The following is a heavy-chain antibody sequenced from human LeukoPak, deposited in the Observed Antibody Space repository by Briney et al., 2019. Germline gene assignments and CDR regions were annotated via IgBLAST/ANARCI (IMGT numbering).Heavy chain of an antibody. CDR1: GGSISSSNW. V-gene: IGHV4-4*02. CDR3: ASAPLDYDILTGRDYYYGMDV. CDR2: IYHSGST. D-gene: IGHD3-9*01. J-gene: IGHJ6*02. Sequence: PSGTLSLTCAVSGGSISSSNWWSWVRQPPGKGLEWIGEIYHSGSTNYNPSLKSRVTISVDKSKNQFSLKLSSVTAADTAVYYCASAPLDYDILTGRDYYYGMDVRGQGTTVTVSS.